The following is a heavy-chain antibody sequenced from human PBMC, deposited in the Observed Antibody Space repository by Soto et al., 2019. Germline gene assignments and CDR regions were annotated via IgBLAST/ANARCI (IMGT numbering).Heavy chain of an antibody. D-gene: IGHD4-4*01. V-gene: IGHV3-30-3*01. Sequence: QVQLVESGGAVVQPGKSLRLSCAASGFTLSSHAMHWVRQTPGKGLEWLSIISYDGSTTYYSDSVKGRFTISRDNSNYAQYLRMSSLRRDDRGVYFFARHLVSTITTSGWFDPWGKGILVTVPS. CDR3: ARHLVSTITTSGWFDP. CDR1: GFTLSSHA. J-gene: IGHJ5*02. CDR2: ISYDGSTT.